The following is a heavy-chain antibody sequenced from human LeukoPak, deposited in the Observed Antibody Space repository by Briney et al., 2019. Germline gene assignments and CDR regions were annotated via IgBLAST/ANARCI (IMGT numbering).Heavy chain of an antibody. CDR3: AAAAGDLDAFDI. CDR1: IGSISSSKW. J-gene: IGHJ3*02. CDR2: IYLYGTT. D-gene: IGHD6-13*01. Sequence: TASETLSLTCSVSIGSISSSKWWSWVRQSPVKGLEWIGEIYLYGTTNYSPSLKSRVTMSVDTSKNQFSLKLSSVTAADTAVYYCAAAAGDLDAFDIWGQGTMVTVSS. V-gene: IGHV4-4*02.